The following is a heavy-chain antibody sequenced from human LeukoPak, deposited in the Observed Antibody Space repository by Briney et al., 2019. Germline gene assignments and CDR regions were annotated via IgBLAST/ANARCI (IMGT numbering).Heavy chain of an antibody. CDR2: VYYSGSI. CDR1: GGSISSSSYY. Sequence: SETLSLTCTVSGGSISSSSYYWSWLRQPPGKGLEWIGYVYYSGSINYNPSLKSRVTISVDTSKNQFSLKLSSVTAADTAVYYCARAAPYYYYMDVWGKGTTVTVSS. J-gene: IGHJ6*03. CDR3: ARAAPYYYYMDV. V-gene: IGHV4-61*01.